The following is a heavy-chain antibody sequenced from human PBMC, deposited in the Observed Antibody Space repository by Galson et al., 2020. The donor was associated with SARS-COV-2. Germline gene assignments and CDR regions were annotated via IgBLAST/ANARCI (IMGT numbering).Heavy chain of an antibody. CDR1: GGSFNGYY. CDR3: ARGHHRITTLVVFFTGGSFDCDS. D-gene: IGHD3-22*01. V-gene: IGHV4-34*01. CDR2: INHSGSI. J-gene: IGHJ4*02. Sequence: SETLSLTCAVYGGSFNGYYWSWIRQSPGKGLEWIGEINHSGSINYNPSLKSRVTMSVDTSKNQFSLKLTSITVADTAVYYCARGHHRITTLVVFFTGGSFDCDSWGQGTLVTVSS.